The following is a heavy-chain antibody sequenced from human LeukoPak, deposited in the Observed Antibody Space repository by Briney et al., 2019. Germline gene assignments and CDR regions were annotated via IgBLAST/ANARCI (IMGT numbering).Heavy chain of an antibody. CDR3: ARGQNYFDSSGYYTLPDWNY. Sequence: SVKVSCKASGGTFSSYAIGWVRQAPGQGLEWMGGIIPIFGTANYAQKFQGRVTITADKSTSTAYMELSSLRSEDTAVYYCARGQNYFDSSGYYTLPDWNYWGQGTLVTVSS. CDR2: IIPIFGTA. V-gene: IGHV1-69*06. D-gene: IGHD3-22*01. CDR1: GGTFSSYA. J-gene: IGHJ4*02.